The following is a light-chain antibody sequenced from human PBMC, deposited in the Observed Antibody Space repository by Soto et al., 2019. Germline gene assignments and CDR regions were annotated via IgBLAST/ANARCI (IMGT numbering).Light chain of an antibody. J-gene: IGLJ7*01. CDR3: SSYTGTRTFV. CDR2: DVN. Sequence: QPVLTQPASVSGSPGQSITISCTGTSSDVGGYDYVSWYQQLPGKAPKLMIYDVNNRPSGVSNRFSGSKSGNTASLTISGLQAEDEAYYYCSSYTGTRTFVFGGGTQLTVL. V-gene: IGLV2-14*01. CDR1: SSDVGGYDY.